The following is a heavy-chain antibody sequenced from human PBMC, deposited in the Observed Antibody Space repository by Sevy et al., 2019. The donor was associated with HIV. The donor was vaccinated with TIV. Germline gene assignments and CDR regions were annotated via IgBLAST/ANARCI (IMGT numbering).Heavy chain of an antibody. Sequence: ASVKVSYKASGYTFTGYYMHWVRQAPGQGLEWMGWINPNSGGTNYAQKFQGRVTMTRDTSISTAYMELSRLRSDDTAVYYCARDYGPTVAGTIDYWGQGTLVTVSS. V-gene: IGHV1-2*02. D-gene: IGHD6-19*01. CDR2: INPNSGGT. J-gene: IGHJ4*02. CDR3: ARDYGPTVAGTIDY. CDR1: GYTFTGYY.